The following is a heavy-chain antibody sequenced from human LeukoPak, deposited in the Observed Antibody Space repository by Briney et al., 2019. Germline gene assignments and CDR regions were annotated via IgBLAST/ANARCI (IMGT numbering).Heavy chain of an antibody. CDR2: ISYDGSNK. CDR1: GFTFSSYA. D-gene: IGHD1-26*01. CDR3: ARAGSQWELQYYYYYYMDV. J-gene: IGHJ6*03. Sequence: PGGPLRLSCAASGFTFSSYAMHWVRQAPGKGLEWVAVISYDGSNKYYADSVKGRFTISRDNSKNTLYLQMNSLRAEDTAVYYCARAGSQWELQYYYYYYMDVWGKGTTVTVSS. V-gene: IGHV3-30-3*01.